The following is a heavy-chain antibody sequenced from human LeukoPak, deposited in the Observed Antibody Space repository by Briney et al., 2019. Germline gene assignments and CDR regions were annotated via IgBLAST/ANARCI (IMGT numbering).Heavy chain of an antibody. CDR2: IKQDGSEK. CDR3: ARDRRYSYIDY. CDR1: EFTFSNYW. Sequence: PGGSLRLSCAASEFTFSNYWMNWVRQAPGKGLDWVANIKQDGSEKYYVDSVKGRFTISRDNAKNSLYLQMNSLRAEDTAVYYCARDRRYSYIDYWGQGTLVTVSS. V-gene: IGHV3-7*04. J-gene: IGHJ4*02. D-gene: IGHD5-18*01.